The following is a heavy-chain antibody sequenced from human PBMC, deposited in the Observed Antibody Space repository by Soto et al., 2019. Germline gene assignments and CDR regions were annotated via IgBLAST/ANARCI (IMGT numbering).Heavy chain of an antibody. J-gene: IGHJ4*02. CDR2: IYYSGST. CDR3: AGLAPPAYGEIDY. Sequence: SETLSLTCTVSGGSISSSSYYWGWIRQPPGKGLEWIGSIYYSGSTYYNPSLKSRVTISVDTSKNQFSLKLSSVTAADTAVYYCAGLAPPAYGEIDYWGQGTLVTVSS. D-gene: IGHD4-17*01. CDR1: GGSISSSSYY. V-gene: IGHV4-39*01.